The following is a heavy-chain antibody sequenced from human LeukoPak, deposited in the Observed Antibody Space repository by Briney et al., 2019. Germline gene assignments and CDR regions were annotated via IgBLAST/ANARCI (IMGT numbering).Heavy chain of an antibody. Sequence: GGSLRLSCAASGFTFSSYAMSWVRQAPGKGLEWVSAISGGGGSTYYADSVKGRFTISRDNSKNTLYLQMNSLRAEDTAVYYCAKWVYYDFWSGYPNGRFDYWGQGTLVTVSS. CDR1: GFTFSSYA. D-gene: IGHD3-3*01. CDR3: AKWVYYDFWSGYPNGRFDY. J-gene: IGHJ4*02. V-gene: IGHV3-23*01. CDR2: ISGGGGST.